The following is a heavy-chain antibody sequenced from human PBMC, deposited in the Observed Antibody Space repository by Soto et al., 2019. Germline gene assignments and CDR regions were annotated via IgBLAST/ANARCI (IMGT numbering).Heavy chain of an antibody. CDR3: ARDNPQYNSFGKWFDP. CDR2: IIPIFGTT. CDR1: GGTFSTYA. J-gene: IGHJ5*02. Sequence: SVKVSCKASGGTFSTYAITWVRQAPGQGLEWMGGIIPIFGTTNYAQKFQGRVTITADESTSTAYMELSSLRVEDTAVYYCARDNPQYNSFGKWFDPWGQGTLVTVSS. D-gene: IGHD3-16*01. V-gene: IGHV1-69*13.